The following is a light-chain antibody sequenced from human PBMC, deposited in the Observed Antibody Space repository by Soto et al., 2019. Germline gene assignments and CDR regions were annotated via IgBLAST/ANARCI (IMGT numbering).Light chain of an antibody. J-gene: IGKJ1*01. V-gene: IGKV3-15*01. CDR1: QSVSSN. CDR3: QQYNNWPRT. Sequence: EIVRTQSAASLALSPGRRANLSCRASQSVSSNLAWYQQKTCQAPRLLIYGASTRATGIPARFSVSGSGTEFTLNISSLQSEEFAVYYCQQYNNWPRTFGQGTRVEIK. CDR2: GAS.